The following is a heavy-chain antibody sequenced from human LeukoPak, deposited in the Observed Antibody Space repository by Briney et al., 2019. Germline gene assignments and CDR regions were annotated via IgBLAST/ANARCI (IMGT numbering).Heavy chain of an antibody. CDR1: GCSISSGYC. CDR2: IYHSGST. D-gene: IGHD4-11*01. V-gene: IGHV4-38-2*01. Sequence: SETLSLTCAVSGCSISSGYCWGWIRQPPGKGLEWIGSIYHSGSTYYNPPLKSGVTISVDTSNHLFSLKLSSVPAADTAVYYCARLMWYSNYDFDYWGQGTLVTVSS. J-gene: IGHJ4*02. CDR3: ARLMWYSNYDFDY.